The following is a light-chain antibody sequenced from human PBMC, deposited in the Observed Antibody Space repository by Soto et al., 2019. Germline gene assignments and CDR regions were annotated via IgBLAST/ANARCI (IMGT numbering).Light chain of an antibody. J-gene: IGKJ2*01. Sequence: DIVMTQSPLSLPVTPGEPASISCRSSQSLLHSNGYNYLDWYLQKPGQSPQLLIYWGSNRASGVPDRFSGSGSGTDCTLKISRVEAEDVGVYYCMQALQTPPTFGQGTKLEIK. V-gene: IGKV2-28*01. CDR2: WGS. CDR1: QSLLHSNGYNY. CDR3: MQALQTPPT.